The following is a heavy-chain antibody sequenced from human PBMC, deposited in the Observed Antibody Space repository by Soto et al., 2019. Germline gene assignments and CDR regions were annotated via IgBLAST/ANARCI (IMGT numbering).Heavy chain of an antibody. V-gene: IGHV3-30-3*01. Sequence: GGSLRLSCAASGFTFSSYAMHWVRQAPGKGLEWVAVMSYDGSHKYYAESVKGRFTISRDNPKSTLYLQMNSLRAEDTAVYYCARSNLGPLEYWGQGTLVTVSS. J-gene: IGHJ4*02. CDR3: ARSNLGPLEY. CDR1: GFTFSSYA. D-gene: IGHD3-16*01. CDR2: MSYDGSHK.